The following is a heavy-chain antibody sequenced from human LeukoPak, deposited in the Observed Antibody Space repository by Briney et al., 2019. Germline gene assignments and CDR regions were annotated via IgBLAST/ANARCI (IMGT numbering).Heavy chain of an antibody. Sequence: GASVKVSCKASGYTFTSYGISWVRPAPGQGLEWMGRISAYSGNTNYAQNLQGRVTMTTDTSTSTAYMELRSLRSDDTAVYYCARDVWPYCGRPNCYLVSDPWGQGTLVTVSS. V-gene: IGHV1-18*01. CDR1: GYTFTSYG. CDR3: ARDVWPYCGRPNCYLVSDP. CDR2: ISAYSGNT. J-gene: IGHJ5*02. D-gene: IGHD2-2*01.